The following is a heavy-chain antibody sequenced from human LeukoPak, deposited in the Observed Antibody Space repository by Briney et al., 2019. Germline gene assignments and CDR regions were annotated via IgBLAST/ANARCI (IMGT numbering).Heavy chain of an antibody. D-gene: IGHD6-13*01. CDR3: AKDIGIAAAGNLFDY. CDR1: GFTFSSYS. Sequence: GGSLRLSCAASGFTFSSYSMNWVRQAPGKGLEWVSSISSSSSYIYYADSVKGRFTISRDNAKNSLYLQMNSLRAEDTALYYCAKDIGIAAAGNLFDYWGQGTLVTVSS. J-gene: IGHJ4*02. CDR2: ISSSSSYI. V-gene: IGHV3-21*04.